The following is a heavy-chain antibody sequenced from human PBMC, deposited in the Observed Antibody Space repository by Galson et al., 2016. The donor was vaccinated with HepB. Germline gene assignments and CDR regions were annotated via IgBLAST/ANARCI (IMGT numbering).Heavy chain of an antibody. J-gene: IGHJ3*02. V-gene: IGHV3-30*03. CDR2: ISYDGSNK. CDR3: ASLRSGSYAFDI. D-gene: IGHD3-22*01. Sequence: APGKGLEWVAVISYDGSNKYYADSVKGRFTISRDNSKNTLYLQMNSLRAEDTAVYYCASLRSGSYAFDIWGQGTMVTVSS.